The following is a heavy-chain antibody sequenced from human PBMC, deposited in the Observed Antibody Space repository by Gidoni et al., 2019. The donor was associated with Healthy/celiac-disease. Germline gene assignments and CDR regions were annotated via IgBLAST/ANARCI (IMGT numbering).Heavy chain of an antibody. D-gene: IGHD6-13*01. Sequence: QVQLVESGGGVVQPGRSLRLSCVASGFTFTCYGMHGVRQAPGKGLAWVAVISYDGSNKYYADSVKGRFTISRDNSKNTLYLQMNSLRAEDTAVYYCAKDRWDAAAAGTGYFDYWGQGTLVTVSS. CDR3: AKDRWDAAAAGTGYFDY. CDR2: ISYDGSNK. J-gene: IGHJ4*02. V-gene: IGHV3-30*18. CDR1: GFTFTCYG.